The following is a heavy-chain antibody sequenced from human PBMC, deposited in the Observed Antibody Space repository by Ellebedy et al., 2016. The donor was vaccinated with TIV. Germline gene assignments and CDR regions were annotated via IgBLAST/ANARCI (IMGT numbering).Heavy chain of an antibody. Sequence: GESLKISXAASGLTLSSYWMGWVRQAPGKGLECVANIMKDGSEKNYVDSVKRRFTISRDNAKNSLYLHMNSLRDEDTAVYYCAIDAYSRSLYWGQGTLVTVSS. J-gene: IGHJ4*02. CDR1: GLTLSSYW. CDR3: AIDAYSRSLY. CDR2: IMKDGSEK. V-gene: IGHV3-7*01. D-gene: IGHD6-6*01.